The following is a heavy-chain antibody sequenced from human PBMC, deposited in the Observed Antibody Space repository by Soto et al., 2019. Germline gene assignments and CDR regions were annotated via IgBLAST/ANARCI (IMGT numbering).Heavy chain of an antibody. CDR2: IIPVFATT. CDR1: GGTFSSDG. CDR3: ARGHYVSSGSVATSYYYYGMDV. Sequence: QIQLVHSGAEVRKPGSSVKVSCKASGGTFSSDGISWVRQAPGQGLEWMGVIIPVFATTRYAQTFQGRVTITADASTSTVDLELNSLTAEDTATYYCARGHYVSSGSVATSYYYYGMDVGGQGTTVTVSS. D-gene: IGHD3-10*01. V-gene: IGHV1-69*01. J-gene: IGHJ6*01.